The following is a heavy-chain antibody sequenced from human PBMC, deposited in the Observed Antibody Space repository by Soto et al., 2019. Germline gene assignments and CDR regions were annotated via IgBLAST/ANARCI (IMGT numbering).Heavy chain of an antibody. J-gene: IGHJ4*02. CDR1: GGSTSSFY. Sequence: PSETLSLTRTVSGGSTSSFYWSWIRQPPGKGLEWIGYIYYSGTTNYNPSLKSRVTISVDTSKNQFSLKLSSVTAADTAVYYCARSGCTSSNCYGPPDYWGQGTLVTVSS. V-gene: IGHV4-59*08. CDR3: ARSGCTSSNCYGPPDY. D-gene: IGHD2-2*01. CDR2: IYYSGTT.